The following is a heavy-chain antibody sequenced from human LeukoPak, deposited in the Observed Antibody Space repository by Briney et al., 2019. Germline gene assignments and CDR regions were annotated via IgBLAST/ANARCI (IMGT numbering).Heavy chain of an antibody. D-gene: IGHD3-9*01. V-gene: IGHV7-4-1*02. CDR3: ARAGYDILTGYYSPEIGFDP. Sequence: VSVKVSCKASGYTFTSYAMNWARQAPGQGLEWMGWINTNTGNPTYAQGFTGRFVFSLDTSVSTAYLQISSLKAEDTAVYYCARAGYDILTGYYSPEIGFDPWGQGTLVTVSS. CDR1: GYTFTSYA. J-gene: IGHJ5*02. CDR2: INTNTGNP.